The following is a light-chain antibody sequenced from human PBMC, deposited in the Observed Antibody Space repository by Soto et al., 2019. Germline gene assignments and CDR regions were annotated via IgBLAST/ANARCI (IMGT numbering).Light chain of an antibody. CDR2: KTS. J-gene: IGKJ2*01. CDR3: HQYHSFFDYT. Sequence: DIQMTQSPSTLSASVGDRVTITCRASQSISGWLAWDQQKPGKAPKLLIYKTSTLASGVPSRFSGSGSGTEFTLTISRLQSDDFATYYCHQYHSFFDYTFGQGTKLDIK. V-gene: IGKV1-5*03. CDR1: QSISGW.